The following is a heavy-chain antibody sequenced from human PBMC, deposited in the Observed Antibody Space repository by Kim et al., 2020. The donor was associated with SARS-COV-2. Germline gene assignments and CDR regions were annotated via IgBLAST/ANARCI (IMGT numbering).Heavy chain of an antibody. V-gene: IGHV3-48*02. J-gene: IGHJ1*01. CDR1: GFTFSNYD. D-gene: IGHD3-10*01. CDR3: AGFSEFPV. CDR2: ISGTAGTT. Sequence: GGSLRLSCAVSGFTFSNYDMSWVRQAPGKGLEWVSHISGTAGTTYYADSVKGRFTISRDNAKNSLYLQMNSLRDEDTAVYYCAGFSEFPVWGQGTLVTFS.